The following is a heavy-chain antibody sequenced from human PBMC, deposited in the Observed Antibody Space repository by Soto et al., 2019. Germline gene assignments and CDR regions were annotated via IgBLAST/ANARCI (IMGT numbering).Heavy chain of an antibody. D-gene: IGHD6-13*01. J-gene: IGHJ6*02. Sequence: EVQLVESGGGLVQPGGSLRLSCAASGITVSNNYMSWVRQAPGKGLECVSLIYSNGDTRSADSVKGRFTISRDNSKNTVYLQMNSLRAEDTAVYYCARDPPGIAAAGGGWGQGTTVTVSS. CDR1: GITVSNNY. V-gene: IGHV3-66*01. CDR3: ARDPPGIAAAGGG. CDR2: IYSNGDT.